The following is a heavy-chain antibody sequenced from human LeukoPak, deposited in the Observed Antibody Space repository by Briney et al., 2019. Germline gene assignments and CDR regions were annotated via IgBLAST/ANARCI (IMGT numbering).Heavy chain of an antibody. D-gene: IGHD3-3*01. CDR1: GFTFSSYS. CDR2: IRSGGSIT. V-gene: IGHV3-48*01. CDR3: ARVIWSGYYQIDY. Sequence: GGSLRLSCAASGFTFSSYSMNWVRQAPGKGLEWVSYIRSGGSITRYADYVKGRFTISRDNAKNSLYLQMNSLRAEDTAVYYCARVIWSGYYQIDYWGQGTLVTVSS. J-gene: IGHJ4*02.